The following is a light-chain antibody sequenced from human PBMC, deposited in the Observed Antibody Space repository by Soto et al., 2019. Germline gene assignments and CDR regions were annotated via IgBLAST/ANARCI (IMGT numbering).Light chain of an antibody. CDR1: NIGSKS. CDR2: YDS. V-gene: IGLV3-21*04. CDR3: QVWDSSSDPYV. J-gene: IGLJ1*01. Sequence: SYELTQPPSVSVAPGKTARITCGGSNIGSKSVHWYQQKPGQAPVLVIYYDSDRPSGIPERFSGSNSGNTATLTISRVEDGDEADYYCQVWDSSSDPYVFGTGTKLTVL.